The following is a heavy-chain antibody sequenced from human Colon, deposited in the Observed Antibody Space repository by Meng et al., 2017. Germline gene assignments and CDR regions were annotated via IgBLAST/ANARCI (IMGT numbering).Heavy chain of an antibody. CDR3: ARDNLLTSGSRFCFDY. J-gene: IGHJ4*02. Sequence: HVQLPQCGAGLLKPSETLSLTCAVYGGSFSGYYWSWIRQPPGKGLEWIGEINHSGSTNYNPSLKSRVTISVDTSKNQFSLKLSSVTPADTAVYFCARDNLLTSGSRFCFDYWGQGALVTVSS. D-gene: IGHD6-19*01. CDR2: INHSGST. CDR1: GGSFSGYY. V-gene: IGHV4-34*01.